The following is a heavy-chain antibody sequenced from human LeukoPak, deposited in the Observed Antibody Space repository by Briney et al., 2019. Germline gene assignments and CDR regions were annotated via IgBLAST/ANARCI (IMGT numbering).Heavy chain of an antibody. CDR3: TRDQSITMLRGVITYFHY. V-gene: IGHV1-18*01. Sequence: ASVKVSCKTSGYTFTTYGITWVRQAPGQGLEWMGWISTYNGNTNYAQKFQGRVTMTTDTSTSTVYMELRRLRSDDTAVYYCTRDQSITMLRGVITYFHYWGQGTLVTVSS. J-gene: IGHJ1*01. D-gene: IGHD3-10*01. CDR2: ISTYNGNT. CDR1: GYTFTTYG.